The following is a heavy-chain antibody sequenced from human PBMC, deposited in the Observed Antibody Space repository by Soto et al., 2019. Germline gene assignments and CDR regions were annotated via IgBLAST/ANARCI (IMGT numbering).Heavy chain of an antibody. Sequence: QVQLVQSGAEVKKPGSSVKVSCEAPGGTFDHAAITWVRQAPGQGLEWVGGINPMFNSTHYAQKFQGRVTLTADAVTSTAFMELRGLTSDATAVYYCARQIFADDYWGQGTLLVVSS. CDR2: INPMFNST. J-gene: IGHJ4*02. CDR3: ARQIFADDY. V-gene: IGHV1-69*01. CDR1: GGTFDHAA. D-gene: IGHD3-9*01.